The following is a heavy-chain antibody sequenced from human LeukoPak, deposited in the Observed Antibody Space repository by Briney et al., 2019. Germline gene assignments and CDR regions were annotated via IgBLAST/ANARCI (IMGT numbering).Heavy chain of an antibody. CDR2: IYTSGST. V-gene: IGHV4-4*09. D-gene: IGHD3-16*01. Sequence: PSETLSLTCTVSGGSISSYYWSWIRQPPGKGLEWIGYIYTSGSTNYNPSLKSRVTISVETSKNQFPLKLSSVTAADTAVYYCARHASRTYYFDYWGQGTLVTVSS. CDR1: GGSISSYY. CDR3: ARHASRTYYFDY. J-gene: IGHJ4*02.